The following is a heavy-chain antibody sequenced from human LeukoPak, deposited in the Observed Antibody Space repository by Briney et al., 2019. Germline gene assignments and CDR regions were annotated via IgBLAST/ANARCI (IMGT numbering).Heavy chain of an antibody. V-gene: IGHV4-59*01. J-gene: IGHJ4*02. CDR1: GGSISSYY. CDR2: IYYSGNT. CDR3: ARDIPPDY. Sequence: KPPETLSLTCTVSGGSISSYYWSWIRQPPGKGLEWIGYIYYSGNTNYNPSLKSRVTISVDTSKNQVSLKLSSVTAADTAVYYCARDIPPDYWGQGTLVTVFS.